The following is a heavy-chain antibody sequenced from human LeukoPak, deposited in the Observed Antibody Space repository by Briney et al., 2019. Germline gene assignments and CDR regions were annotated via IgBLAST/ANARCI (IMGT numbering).Heavy chain of an antibody. J-gene: IGHJ4*02. Sequence: GGSLGLSCAASGFTFSSYAMSWVRQAPGKGLEWVSAISGSGGSTYYADSVKGRFTISRDNSKNTLYLQMNSLRAEDTAVYYCAKDSSGLVAALNYFDYWGQGTLVTVSS. V-gene: IGHV3-23*01. CDR1: GFTFSSYA. D-gene: IGHD2-15*01. CDR3: AKDSSGLVAALNYFDY. CDR2: ISGSGGST.